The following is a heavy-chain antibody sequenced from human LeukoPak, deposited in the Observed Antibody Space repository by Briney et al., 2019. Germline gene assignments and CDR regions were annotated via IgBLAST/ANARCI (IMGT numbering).Heavy chain of an antibody. V-gene: IGHV1-18*04. CDR1: GYTFTGYY. CDR2: ISAYNGNT. D-gene: IGHD3-22*01. J-gene: IGHJ4*02. Sequence: GASVKVSCKASGYTFTGYYMHWARQAPGQGLEWMGWISAYNGNTNYAQKLQGRVTMTTDTSTSTAYMELRSLRSDDTAVYYCARDQKYYYDSSGYYWGQGTLVTVSS. CDR3: ARDQKYYYDSSGYY.